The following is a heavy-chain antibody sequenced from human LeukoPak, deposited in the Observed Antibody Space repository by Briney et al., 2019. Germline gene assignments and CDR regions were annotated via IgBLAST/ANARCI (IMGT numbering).Heavy chain of an antibody. Sequence: GGSLRLSCAASGFTFSSYWMNWVRQAPGKGLEWVANIKHDGSEKYYVDSMKGRFTISRDNAKNSLYLQMNSLRAEDTAVYYCARAGGCPECWFDPWGQGTLVAVPS. J-gene: IGHJ5*02. CDR1: GFTFSSYW. CDR2: IKHDGSEK. V-gene: IGHV3-7*03. CDR3: ARAGGCPECWFDP. D-gene: IGHD3-3*01.